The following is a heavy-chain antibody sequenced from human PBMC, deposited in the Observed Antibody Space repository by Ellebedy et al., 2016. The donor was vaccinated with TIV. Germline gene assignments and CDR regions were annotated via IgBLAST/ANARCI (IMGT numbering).Heavy chain of an antibody. CDR1: GYTFMSYD. V-gene: IGHV1-2*06. J-gene: IGHJ4*02. D-gene: IGHD3-22*01. CDR3: ARAYYYDSIAYYFDS. CDR2: INPNSGDT. Sequence: ASVKVSCKAFGYTFMSYDINWVRQAPGQGLEWMGRINPNSGDTTYAQKFLGRVTLTRDTSISTAYMGLSRLRSDDTAIYYCARAYYYDSIAYYFDSWGQGTLVTVSS.